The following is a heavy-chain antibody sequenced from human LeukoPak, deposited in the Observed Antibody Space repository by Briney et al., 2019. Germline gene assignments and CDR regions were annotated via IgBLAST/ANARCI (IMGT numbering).Heavy chain of an antibody. D-gene: IGHD4-17*01. V-gene: IGHV3-48*04. CDR1: GFTFSSNG. J-gene: IGHJ4*02. CDR3: ARGGATVTTDY. Sequence: PGGSLRLSCAASGFTFSSNGMNWVRQAPGKGLEWVSYISATGSTIYYADSVKGRFTISRDNAKNSLYLQMNSLRAEDTAVYYCARGGATVTTDYWGQGTLVTVSS. CDR2: ISATGSTI.